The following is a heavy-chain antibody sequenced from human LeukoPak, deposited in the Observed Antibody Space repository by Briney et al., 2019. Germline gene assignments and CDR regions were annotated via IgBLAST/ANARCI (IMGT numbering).Heavy chain of an antibody. CDR2: IHNSGST. J-gene: IGHJ4*02. CDR1: GGSISNYY. Sequence: PSETLSLTCTVSGGSISNYYWSWIRQTPGKGLEWIGYIHNSGSTKYNTSLKSPVSISVDTSKNKFSLKVNSVTAAATAVYYCARGGGWGNWNDAVDYWGQGTLVTVSS. CDR3: ARGGGWGNWNDAVDY. D-gene: IGHD1-1*01. V-gene: IGHV4-59*01.